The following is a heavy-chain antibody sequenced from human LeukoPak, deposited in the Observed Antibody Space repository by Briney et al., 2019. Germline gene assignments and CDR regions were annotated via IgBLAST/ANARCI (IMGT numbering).Heavy chain of an antibody. D-gene: IGHD3-22*01. Sequence: GGSLRLSCAASGFTFSSYAMSWVRQATGKGLEWVSAISGSGRTTYYADSVKGRFTISRDNSKSTLYLQMNSLRAEDTAVYYCAKADDSSGYYYAGLDYWGQGTLVTVSS. CDR3: AKADDSSGYYYAGLDY. V-gene: IGHV3-23*01. CDR1: GFTFSSYA. J-gene: IGHJ4*02. CDR2: ISGSGRTT.